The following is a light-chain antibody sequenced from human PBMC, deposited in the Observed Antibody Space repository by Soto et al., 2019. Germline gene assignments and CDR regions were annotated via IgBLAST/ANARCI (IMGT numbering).Light chain of an antibody. Sequence: QSVLTQPPSVSAAPGQTVTISCSGSSSNLENNYVSWYQHLPGAAPKLLIYEDDKRPSGIPDRFSGSKSVTSATLGITGLETGDEAYYYCETWDNSLSWVVFGGGTKLTVL. CDR2: EDD. CDR3: ETWDNSLSWVV. J-gene: IGLJ2*01. CDR1: SSNLENNY. V-gene: IGLV1-51*02.